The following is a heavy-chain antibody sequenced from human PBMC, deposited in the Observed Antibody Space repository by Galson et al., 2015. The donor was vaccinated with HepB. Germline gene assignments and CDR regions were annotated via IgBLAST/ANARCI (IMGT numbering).Heavy chain of an antibody. CDR2: MDYSGST. CDR1: TGSISSSGYY. V-gene: IGHV4-39*01. D-gene: IGHD6-13*01. Sequence: LSLTCTVSTGSISSSGYYWGWIRQPPGKGLEWIGSMDYSGSTFYNPSLKSRLTITVDSSKNQLSLNLSSVAAADTAVYYCARLPPGRAAAGSSNHYYYYYMDVWGKGTTVIVS. J-gene: IGHJ6*03. CDR3: ARLPPGRAAAGSSNHYYYYYMDV.